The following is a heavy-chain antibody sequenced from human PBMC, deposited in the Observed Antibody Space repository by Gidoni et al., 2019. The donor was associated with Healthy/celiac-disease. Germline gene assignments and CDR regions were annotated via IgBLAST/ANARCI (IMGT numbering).Heavy chain of an antibody. CDR3: VKDQGVVIAGDAFDI. J-gene: IGHJ3*02. V-gene: IGHV3-9*01. CDR2: IRWNRGSI. CDR1: GFPFADYA. Sequence: EVQLVASGGGLVQPGRSLRLSCAASGFPFADYAMHWVRQAPGKGLEWVSGIRWNRGSIGYADSGKGRFTISRDNAKNSLYLQRNSLRAEDTALYYCVKDQGVVIAGDAFDIWGQGTMVTVSS. D-gene: IGHD2-21*01.